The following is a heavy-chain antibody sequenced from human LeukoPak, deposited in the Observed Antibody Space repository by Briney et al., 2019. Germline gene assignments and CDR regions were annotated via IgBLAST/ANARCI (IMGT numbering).Heavy chain of an antibody. CDR2: ISYDGSNK. CDR3: AKDQLLNSYYYYGMDV. Sequence: GGSLRLSCAASGFTFSSYGMHWVRQAPGKGLEWVAVISYDGSNKYYADSVKGRFTISRDNSKNTLYLQMNSLRAEDTAVYYCAKDQLLNSYYYYGMDVWGQGTTVTASS. CDR1: GFTFSSYG. D-gene: IGHD1-1*01. V-gene: IGHV3-30*18. J-gene: IGHJ6*02.